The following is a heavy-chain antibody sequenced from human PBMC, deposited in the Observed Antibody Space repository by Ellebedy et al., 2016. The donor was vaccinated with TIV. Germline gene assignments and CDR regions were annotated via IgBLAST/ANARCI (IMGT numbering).Heavy chain of an antibody. V-gene: IGHV5-10-1*01. CDR1: GYTFSSYG. Sequence: KVSCKTSGYTFSSYGISWVRQMPGKGLEWMGSIDPGDPYTNYSLSFQGHVTISIDKSISTAYLQWSSLKASDTAMYYCARLLYDILTGYPSSPDYWGQGTLVTVSS. CDR2: IDPGDPYT. J-gene: IGHJ4*02. D-gene: IGHD3-9*01. CDR3: ARLLYDILTGYPSSPDY.